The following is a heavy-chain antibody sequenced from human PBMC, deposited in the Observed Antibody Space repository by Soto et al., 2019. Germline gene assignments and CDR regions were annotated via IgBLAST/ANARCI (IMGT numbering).Heavy chain of an antibody. V-gene: IGHV1-18*01. CDR1: GYTFTSYG. J-gene: IGHJ6*03. D-gene: IGHD6-6*01. CDR2: ISAYNGNT. Sequence: QVQLVQSGAEVKKPGASVKVSCKASGYTFTSYGISWVRQAPGQRLEWLGWISAYNGNTNYAQKLQGRVTMTTDTSTSTADMALRSLRSDDTAVYYCARGPLDIAARLYYYYYMHVWGKGTTVTVSS. CDR3: ARGPLDIAARLYYYYYMHV.